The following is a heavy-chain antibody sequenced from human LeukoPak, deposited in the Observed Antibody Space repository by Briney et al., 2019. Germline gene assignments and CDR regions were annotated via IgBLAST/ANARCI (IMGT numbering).Heavy chain of an antibody. Sequence: GGSLSLSCAASGFPFITYSMNWVRQAPGKGLEWVSYISSSSSTIYYADSVKGRFTISRDHTKNSLYLQMGNQEPEPPVHCYCVMCITYTSADLDYWGQGTLVTVSS. D-gene: IGHD6-19*01. CDR1: GFPFITYS. V-gene: IGHV3-48*01. J-gene: IGHJ4*02. CDR2: ISSSSSTI. CDR3: VMCITYTSADLDY.